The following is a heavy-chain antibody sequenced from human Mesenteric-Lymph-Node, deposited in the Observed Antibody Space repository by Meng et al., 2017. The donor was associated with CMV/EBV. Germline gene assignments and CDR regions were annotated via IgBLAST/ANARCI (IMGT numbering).Heavy chain of an antibody. V-gene: IGHV3-30-3*01. CDR2: ISFDGSNK. Sequence: GESLKISCAASGFTFSRYAMHWVRQTPGKGLEWVAVISFDGSNKYYADSVQGRFTISRDNSKNTLSLHMTSLRNEDTAVYFCVREAYYYDTSDYPRGNYFDYWGQGTLVTVSS. CDR3: VREAYYYDTSDYPRGNYFDY. D-gene: IGHD3-22*01. CDR1: GFTFSRYA. J-gene: IGHJ4*02.